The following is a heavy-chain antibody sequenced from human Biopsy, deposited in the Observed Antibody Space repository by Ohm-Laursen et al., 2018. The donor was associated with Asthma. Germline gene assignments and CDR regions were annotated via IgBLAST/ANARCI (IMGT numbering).Heavy chain of an antibody. CDR2: IWNDGSNK. V-gene: IGHV3-33*03. D-gene: IGHD3-3*01. CDR1: GFSFSSYA. Sequence: SSLRLSCTASGFSFSSYAIHWVRQAPGKGLEWVAVIWNDGSNKYYADSVKGRFSVSRDNSKNTLSLQMHGLIVEDTAVYYCARSIYDFWSGYYGMDVWGQGTTVTVSS. CDR3: ARSIYDFWSGYYGMDV. J-gene: IGHJ6*02.